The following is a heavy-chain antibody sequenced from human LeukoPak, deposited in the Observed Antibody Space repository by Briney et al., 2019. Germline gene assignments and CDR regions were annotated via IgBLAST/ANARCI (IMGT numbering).Heavy chain of an antibody. D-gene: IGHD3/OR15-3a*01. V-gene: IGHV3-9*01. CDR2: ISWNSGLI. J-gene: IGHJ4*02. Sequence: PGGSLRLSCAVSGFTFVEYAMHWVRQAPGKGLEWVSGISWNSGLIDYADSVKGRFTISRDNAKNSLYLQMNSLKAEDTAFYYCAKVGIFGLVTYYFDYWGQGTLVTVSS. CDR3: AKVGIFGLVTYYFDY. CDR1: GFTFVEYA.